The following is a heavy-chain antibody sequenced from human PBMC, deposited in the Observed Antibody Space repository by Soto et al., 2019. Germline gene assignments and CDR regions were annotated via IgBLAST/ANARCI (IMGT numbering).Heavy chain of an antibody. J-gene: IGHJ6*02. CDR1: GGSINSGGYS. Sequence: PSETLSLTCGVSGGSINSGGYSWSWIRQPPGRGLEWIGNIYPSGSANYSPSLKTRVTISVDRSMNQFSLKTEDTAVYYCTRDTYDSSGYYYVYYYGMDVWGQGTTVTVSS. D-gene: IGHD3-22*01. CDR3: TRDTYDSSGYYYVYYYGMDV. V-gene: IGHV4-30-2*01. CDR2: IYPSGSA.